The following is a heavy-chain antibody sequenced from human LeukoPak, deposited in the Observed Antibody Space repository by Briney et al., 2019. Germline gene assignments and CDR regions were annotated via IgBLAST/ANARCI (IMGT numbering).Heavy chain of an antibody. CDR3: ARPGIAVAGEFFDY. J-gene: IGHJ4*02. CDR1: GFTSSNYV. V-gene: IGHV3-30*03. Sequence: GRSLRLSCAASGFTSSNYVIHWVRQAPGKGLEWVAAISYDGGDKYYADSVKGRFTISRDNSKNTLYLQMSSLRAEDTAVYYCARPGIAVAGEFFDYWGQGTLVTVSS. CDR2: ISYDGGDK. D-gene: IGHD6-19*01.